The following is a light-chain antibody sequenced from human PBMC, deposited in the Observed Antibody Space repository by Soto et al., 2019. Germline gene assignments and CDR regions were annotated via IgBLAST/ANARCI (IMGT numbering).Light chain of an antibody. Sequence: DIVLTQSPATLSLSPGERATLSCRASQSVSSYLAWYQQKPGQAPRLLIYDASNRATGIPARFSGSGSGTDFTLTISSLEPEDFAVYYCQQRSNWPPIFSFGPGTKADIK. J-gene: IGKJ3*01. CDR2: DAS. CDR1: QSVSSY. V-gene: IGKV3-11*01. CDR3: QQRSNWPPIFS.